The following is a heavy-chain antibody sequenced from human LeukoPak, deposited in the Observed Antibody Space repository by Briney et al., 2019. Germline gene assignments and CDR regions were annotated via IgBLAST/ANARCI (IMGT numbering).Heavy chain of an antibody. CDR2: MNPNSGNT. CDR1: GYTFTSYD. J-gene: IGHJ6*03. V-gene: IGHV1-8*01. CDR3: ARGNSSWYPSYYYYMDV. Sequence: ASVKVSCKASGYTFTSYDINWVRQATGQGLEWMGWMNPNSGNTGYAQKFQGRVTMTRNTSISTAYMELSSLRSEDTAVYYCARGNSSWYPSYYYYMDVWGKGTTVTISS. D-gene: IGHD6-13*01.